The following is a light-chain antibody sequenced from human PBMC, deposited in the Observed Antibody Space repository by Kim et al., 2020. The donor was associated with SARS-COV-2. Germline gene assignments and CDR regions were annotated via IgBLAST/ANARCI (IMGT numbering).Light chain of an antibody. V-gene: IGKV1-27*01. Sequence: DIQMTQSPSSLSASVGDRVTITCRASQGISNYLAWYQQKPGKVPKLLIYAASTLQSGVPSRFSGSGSGTDFTLTISSLQPEDVAIYYCQKYNSALRKTFGQGTKVDIK. CDR1: QGISNY. CDR3: QKYNSALRKT. CDR2: AAS. J-gene: IGKJ1*01.